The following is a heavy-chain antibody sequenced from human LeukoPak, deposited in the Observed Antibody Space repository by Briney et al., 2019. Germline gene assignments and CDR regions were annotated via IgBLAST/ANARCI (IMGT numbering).Heavy chain of an antibody. CDR3: ARVTRGGPMGRTYFFDY. J-gene: IGHJ4*02. V-gene: IGHV3-7*01. Sequence: QPGGSLRLSCVASGFTFSGFWMSWVRQAPGKGLEWVANIKQDGSEKYYVDSVKGRFTVSRDNAKNSLYLQMNSLRAEDTAVYYCARVTRGGPMGRTYFFDYWGQETLVTVSS. CDR1: GFTFSGFW. D-gene: IGHD3-10*01. CDR2: IKQDGSEK.